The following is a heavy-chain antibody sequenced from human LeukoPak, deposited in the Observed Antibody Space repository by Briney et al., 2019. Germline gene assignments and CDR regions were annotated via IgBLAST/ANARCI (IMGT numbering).Heavy chain of an antibody. CDR2: IIPIFGTA. CDR1: GGTFSSYA. Sequence: SVKVSCKASGGTFSSYAISWVRQAPGQGLEWMGGIIPIFGTANYAQKFQGRVTITADKSTSTGYMELSSLTSEDTAVYYCARADNWEGAKGDWGQGTMVTVSS. J-gene: IGHJ3*01. V-gene: IGHV1-69*06. D-gene: IGHD3-16*01. CDR3: ARADNWEGAKGD.